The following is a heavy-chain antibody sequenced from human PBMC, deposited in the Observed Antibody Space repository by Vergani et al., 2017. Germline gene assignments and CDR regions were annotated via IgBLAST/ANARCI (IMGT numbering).Heavy chain of an antibody. Sequence: EVQLVQSGAEVKKPGESLKISCKGSRYSFTSYWIGWVRQMPGKGLEWMGIIYPGDSDTRYSPSFHGQVTISADKSISTAYLQWSSLKASDTAMYYCARGVVPAARDYYYYYMDVWGKGTTVTVSS. CDR1: RYSFTSYW. J-gene: IGHJ6*03. D-gene: IGHD2-2*01. V-gene: IGHV5-51*03. CDR3: ARGVVPAARDYYYYYMDV. CDR2: IYPGDSDT.